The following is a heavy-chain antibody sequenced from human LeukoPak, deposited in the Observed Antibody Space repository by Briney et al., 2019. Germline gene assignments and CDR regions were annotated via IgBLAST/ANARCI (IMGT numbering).Heavy chain of an antibody. Sequence: GGSLRLSCAASGFTFSSYAMSWVRQAPGKGLEWVSAISGSGGSTYYADSVKGRFTISRDNSKNTLYLQMNSLRAEDTAVYYCAKFLSFYGSGSYNVAFDIWGQGTMVTASS. D-gene: IGHD3-10*01. V-gene: IGHV3-23*01. CDR3: AKFLSFYGSGSYNVAFDI. CDR1: GFTFSSYA. J-gene: IGHJ3*02. CDR2: ISGSGGST.